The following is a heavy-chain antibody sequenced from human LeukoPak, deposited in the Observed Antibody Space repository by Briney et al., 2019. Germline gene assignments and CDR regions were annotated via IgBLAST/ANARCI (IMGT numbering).Heavy chain of an antibody. CDR3: ASGGPGGSIYYYYYYMDV. J-gene: IGHJ6*03. D-gene: IGHD3-10*01. CDR2: INPNSGGT. CDR1: GYTFTGYY. Sequence: ASVKVSCKASGYTFTGYYMHWVRQAPGQGLEWMGRINPNSGGTNYAQKFQGKVTMTRDTSISTAYMELSRLRSDDTAVYYCASGGPGGSIYYYYYYMDVWGKGTTVTVSS. V-gene: IGHV1-2*06.